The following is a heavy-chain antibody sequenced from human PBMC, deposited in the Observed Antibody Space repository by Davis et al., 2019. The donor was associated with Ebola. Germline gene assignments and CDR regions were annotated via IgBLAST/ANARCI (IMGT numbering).Heavy chain of an antibody. CDR1: GFTFSNSW. J-gene: IGHJ5*02. CDR2: MKTDGSST. V-gene: IGHV3-74*01. D-gene: IGHD4/OR15-4a*01. Sequence: GESLKISCAASGFTFSNSWIHWVRQAPGKGLEWVSRMKTDGSSTDYADSVMGRFTISRDNARNTVYLQMKSLRVEDTAVYYCARVDYGHYNRWFDPWGQGTLVTVSS. CDR3: ARVDYGHYNRWFDP.